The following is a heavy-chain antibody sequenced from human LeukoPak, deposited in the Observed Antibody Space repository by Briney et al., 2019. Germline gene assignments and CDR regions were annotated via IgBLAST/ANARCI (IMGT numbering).Heavy chain of an antibody. CDR3: VRGRGSYGWFDP. V-gene: IGHV3-74*01. J-gene: IGHJ5*02. D-gene: IGHD3-10*01. CDR1: GFTSSNYW. Sequence: GGSLRLSCAASGFTSSNYWMHWVRQVPGKGLVWVSRISGDGTARNYADSVKGRFTISRDDAKNTVDLQMNSLRGEDTAVYYCVRGRGSYGWFDPWGQGTLATVSS. CDR2: ISGDGTAR.